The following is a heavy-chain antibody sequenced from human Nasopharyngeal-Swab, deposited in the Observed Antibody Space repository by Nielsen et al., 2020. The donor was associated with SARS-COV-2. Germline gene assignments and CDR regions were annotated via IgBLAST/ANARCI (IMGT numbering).Heavy chain of an antibody. CDR1: GASLSSYY. J-gene: IGHJ4*02. Sequence: SETLSLTCTVSGASLSSYYWSWIRQPPGKGLEWVAYSHYSGSTNYNPSLKSRVTMSVDTSKRQFSLMLTSVTAADTAVYCCARGFDYWGQGTLVTVSS. V-gene: IGHV4-59*08. CDR3: ARGFDY. CDR2: SHYSGST.